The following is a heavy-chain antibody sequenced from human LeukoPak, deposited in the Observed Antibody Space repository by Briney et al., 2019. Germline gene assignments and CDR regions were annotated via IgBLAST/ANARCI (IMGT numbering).Heavy chain of an antibody. CDR2: ISGSGGSS. CDR1: GFTFSSYA. V-gene: IGHV3-23*01. Sequence: PGGSLRLSCAGSGFTFSSYAMTWVRQAPGKGLEWVSAISGSGGSSYYEDSVKGRFTISRDNSKNTLYLQMNSLRADDTAVYYCAKGRLTAVVGTPDYWGQGTLVTVSS. J-gene: IGHJ4*02. CDR3: AKGRLTAVVGTPDY. D-gene: IGHD6-19*01.